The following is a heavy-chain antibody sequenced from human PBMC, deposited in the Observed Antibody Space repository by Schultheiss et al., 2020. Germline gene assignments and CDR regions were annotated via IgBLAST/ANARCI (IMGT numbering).Heavy chain of an antibody. V-gene: IGHV3-23*01. CDR2: TSGSGSGT. CDR1: GFTFSSYA. D-gene: IGHD3-3*01. CDR3: ARDLEASEVYGMDV. Sequence: GGSLRLSCAASGFTFSSYAMTWVRQAPGKGLEWVSATSGSGSGTYYADSVKGRFTISRDNSKNTLYLQMNSLRAEDTAVYYCARDLEASEVYGMDVWGQGTTVTVSS. J-gene: IGHJ6*02.